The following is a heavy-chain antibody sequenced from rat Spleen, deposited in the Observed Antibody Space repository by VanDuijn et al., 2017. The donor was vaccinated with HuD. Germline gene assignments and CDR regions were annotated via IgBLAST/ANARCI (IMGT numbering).Heavy chain of an antibody. CDR1: GFTFSNYG. CDR2: ISYDGHSG. Sequence: EVQLVESGGGLVQPGRSLKLSCAASGFTFSNYGMAWVRQAPTKGLDGVTTISYDGHSGYNRGSVKGRFTCTRDNAEGTHYLQMDSLRSEYTATYYCARALYGGSSELGWFAYWGQGTLVTVSS. J-gene: IGHJ3*01. CDR3: ARALYGGSSELGWFAY. V-gene: IGHV5-29*01. D-gene: IGHD1-11*01.